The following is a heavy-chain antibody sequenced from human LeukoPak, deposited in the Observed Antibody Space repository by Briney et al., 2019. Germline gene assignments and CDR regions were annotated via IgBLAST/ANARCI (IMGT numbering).Heavy chain of an antibody. CDR2: IIPIFGTA. CDR1: GGTFSSYA. V-gene: IGHV1-69*13. CDR3: ARSYHPPYYDSSGYYWTYFGY. D-gene: IGHD3-22*01. J-gene: IGHJ4*02. Sequence: SVKVSCTASGGTFSSYAISWVRQVPGQGLEWMGGIIPIFGTANYAQKFQGRVTITADESTSTAYMELSSLRSEDTAVYYCARSYHPPYYDSSGYYWTYFGYWGQGTLVTVFS.